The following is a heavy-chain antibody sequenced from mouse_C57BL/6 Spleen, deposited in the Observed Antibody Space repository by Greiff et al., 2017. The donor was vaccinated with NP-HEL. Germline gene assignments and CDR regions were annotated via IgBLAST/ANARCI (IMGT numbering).Heavy chain of an antibody. Sequence: VQLQQSGAELVRPGTSVKVSCKASGYAFTNYLIEWVKQRPGQGLEWIGVINPGSGGTKYNEKFKGKATLTADKSSSTADMQLSSLTSRYSAVYFCARNGVTTVVGDWYFDVWGTGTTVTVSS. V-gene: IGHV1-54*01. CDR3: ARNGVTTVVGDWYFDV. J-gene: IGHJ1*03. CDR2: INPGSGGT. CDR1: GYAFTNYL. D-gene: IGHD1-1*01.